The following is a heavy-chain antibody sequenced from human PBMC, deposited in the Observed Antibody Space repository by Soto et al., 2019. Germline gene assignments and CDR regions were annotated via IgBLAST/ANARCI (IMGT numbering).Heavy chain of an antibody. Sequence: GGSLRLSCAASGFTFSSYGMHWVRQAPGKGLEWVAVISYDGSNKYYADSVKGRFTISRDNSKNTLYLQMNSLRAEDTAVYYCAKTYGRNSYYYYGMDVWGQGTTVTVSS. D-gene: IGHD1-1*01. V-gene: IGHV3-30*18. CDR1: GFTFSSYG. J-gene: IGHJ6*02. CDR3: AKTYGRNSYYYYGMDV. CDR2: ISYDGSNK.